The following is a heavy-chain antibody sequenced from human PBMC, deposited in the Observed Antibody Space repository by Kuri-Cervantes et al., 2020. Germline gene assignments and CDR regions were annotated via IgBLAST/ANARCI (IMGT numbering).Heavy chain of an antibody. CDR1: GFTFSNYG. CDR2: ISSGSSYI. V-gene: IGHV3-21*04. Sequence: GGSLRLSCAASGFTFSNYGMNWVRQAPGKGLEWVSSISSGSSYIYYADSVKGRFTISRDNSKNTLYLQMNSLRAEDTAVYYCAKKVFDYWGQGTLVTVSS. CDR3: AKKVFDY. J-gene: IGHJ4*02.